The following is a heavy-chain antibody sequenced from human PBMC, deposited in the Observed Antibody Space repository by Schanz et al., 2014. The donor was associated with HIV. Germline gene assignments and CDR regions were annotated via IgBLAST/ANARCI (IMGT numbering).Heavy chain of an antibody. J-gene: IGHJ4*02. Sequence: QVQVQPTGAGLLKPSETLTLTCVVYGGSFSGHYWSWIRQSPGKGLEWIGEIYQSGGTDYSPSFKSRITMSLDTSKNQVSLNLRFVTAADTAVYYCARGDRDDYDRTGYYPFDYWGQGTLVTVSS. D-gene: IGHD3-22*01. V-gene: IGHV4-34*01. CDR1: GGSFSGHY. CDR2: IYQSGGT. CDR3: ARGDRDDYDRTGYYPFDY.